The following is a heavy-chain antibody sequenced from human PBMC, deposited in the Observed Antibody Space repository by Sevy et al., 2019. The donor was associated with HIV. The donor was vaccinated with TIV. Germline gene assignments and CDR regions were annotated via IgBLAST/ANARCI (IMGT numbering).Heavy chain of an antibody. CDR3: ARDIFGVVSDYYYYGMDV. D-gene: IGHD3-3*01. Sequence: GGSLRLSCAASGFTFSSYAMHWVRQAPGKGLEWVAVISYDGSNKYYAHSVKGRFTISRDNSKNTLYLQVNSLRAEDTAVYYCARDIFGVVSDYYYYGMDVWGQGTTVTVSS. J-gene: IGHJ6*02. CDR2: ISYDGSNK. V-gene: IGHV3-30*04. CDR1: GFTFSSYA.